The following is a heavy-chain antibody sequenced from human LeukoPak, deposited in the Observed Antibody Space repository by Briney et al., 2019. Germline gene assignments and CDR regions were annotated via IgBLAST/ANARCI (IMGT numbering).Heavy chain of an antibody. CDR3: ARDRPWVTMVRGIDY. D-gene: IGHD3-10*01. J-gene: IGHJ4*02. V-gene: IGHV3-7*01. CDR2: IKQDGSEK. Sequence: QPGGSLRLSCAASGFTFSSYWMSWVRQAPGKGLEWVANIKQDGSEKYYVDSVKGRFTISRDNAKNSLYLQMNSLRAEDTAVYYCARDRPWVTMVRGIDYWGQGTLVTVSS. CDR1: GFTFSSYW.